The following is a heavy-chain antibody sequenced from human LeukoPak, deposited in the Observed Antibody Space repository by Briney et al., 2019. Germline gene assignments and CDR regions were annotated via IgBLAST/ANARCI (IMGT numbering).Heavy chain of an antibody. D-gene: IGHD4-23*01. Sequence: SETLSLTCTVSGSSISSSSYYWGWIRQPPGKGLEWIGSIYYSGNTYYNPSLKSRVTISIDTSKNQFSLKLSSVTAADTAVYYCANSANYGGNSGYFDYWGQGTLVTVSS. V-gene: IGHV4-39*01. CDR2: IYYSGNT. CDR1: GSSISSSSYY. J-gene: IGHJ4*02. CDR3: ANSANYGGNSGYFDY.